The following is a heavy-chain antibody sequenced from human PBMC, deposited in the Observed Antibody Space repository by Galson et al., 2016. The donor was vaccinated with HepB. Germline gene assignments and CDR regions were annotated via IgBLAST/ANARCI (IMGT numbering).Heavy chain of an antibody. J-gene: IGHJ6*02. CDR3: AKTRGCGSCYPTSPNYYYYYGMDV. V-gene: IGHV3-30*18. CDR2: ISYDGSNK. D-gene: IGHD2-15*01. Sequence: SLRLSCAASGFTFSSYGMHWVRQAPGKGLEWVAVISYDGSNKYYADSVKGRFTISRDNSKNTLYLQMNSLRAEDTAVYYCAKTRGCGSCYPTSPNYYYYYGMDVWGQGTTVTVSS. CDR1: GFTFSSYG.